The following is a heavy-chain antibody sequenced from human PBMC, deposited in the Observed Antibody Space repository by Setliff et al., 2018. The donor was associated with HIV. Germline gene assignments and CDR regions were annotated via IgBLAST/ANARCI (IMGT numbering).Heavy chain of an antibody. V-gene: IGHV4-34*01. J-gene: IGHJ4*02. D-gene: IGHD5-12*01. CDR1: FSSYA. CDR2: ISYSGST. CDR3: AKSPGFSGYGGSG. Sequence: FSSYAMSWVRQPPGKGLEWIGEISYSGSTNYNPSLKSRATISIDTSKNQFSLRLTSVTAADTAVYYCAKSPGFSGYGGSGWGQGTLVTVSS.